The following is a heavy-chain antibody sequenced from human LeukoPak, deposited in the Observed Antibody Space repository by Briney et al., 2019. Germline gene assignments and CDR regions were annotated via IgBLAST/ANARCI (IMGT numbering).Heavy chain of an antibody. CDR1: GGSISSGGYY. Sequence: SQTLSLTCTVSGGSISSGGYYWSWIRQHPGEGLEWIGYIYYSGSTYYNPSLKSRITISVDTSKNQFSLKLSSVTAADTAVYYCARTDSSGYYVDYWGQGTLVTVSS. D-gene: IGHD3-22*01. V-gene: IGHV4-31*03. CDR2: IYYSGST. CDR3: ARTDSSGYYVDY. J-gene: IGHJ4*02.